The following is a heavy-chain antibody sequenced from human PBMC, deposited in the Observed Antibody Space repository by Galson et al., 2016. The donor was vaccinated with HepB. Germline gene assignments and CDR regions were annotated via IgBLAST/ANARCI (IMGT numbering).Heavy chain of an antibody. CDR1: GFTFSSYS. Sequence: SLRLSCAASGFTFSSYSMNWVRQAPGKGLEWVSFISSSSSYIYYADSVKGRFTISRDNAKNSVYLQMNSLRAEDTAVYYCARFLDNPERMSSSWYVACSIWGQGTLVTVSS. D-gene: IGHD6-13*01. CDR3: ARFLDNPERMSSSWYVACSI. J-gene: IGHJ4*02. CDR2: ISSSSSYI. V-gene: IGHV3-21*01.